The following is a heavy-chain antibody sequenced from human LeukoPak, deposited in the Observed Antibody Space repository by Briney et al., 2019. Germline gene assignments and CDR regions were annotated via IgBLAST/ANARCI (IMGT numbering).Heavy chain of an antibody. J-gene: IGHJ4*02. V-gene: IGHV4-30-2*01. D-gene: IGHD3-10*01. Sequence: SLSLTRAVSGGSLSRGGYSWSWIRQPPGGGLEWIGYIYHSGSTYYNPSLKSRVTISVDRSKNQFSLKLSSVSAVDTAVYYCARDVHGSGPPDYWGQGTLVTVSS. CDR1: GGSLSRGGYS. CDR2: IYHSGST. CDR3: ARDVHGSGPPDY.